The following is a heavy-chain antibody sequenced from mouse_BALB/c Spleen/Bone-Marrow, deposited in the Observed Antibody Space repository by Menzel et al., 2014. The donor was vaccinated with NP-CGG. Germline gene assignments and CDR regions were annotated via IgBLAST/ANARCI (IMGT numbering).Heavy chain of an antibody. D-gene: IGHD2-3*01. Sequence: VKLQESGPGLVAPSQSLSITCTVSGFSLTSYGVHWVRQPPGKGLEWLGVIWAGGSTNYNSAHMSRLSISKDNSESQVFLKMNSLQTDDTAIYYCARDRGYYKDVGDYWGQGTTLTVSS. V-gene: IGHV2-9*02. CDR2: IWAGGST. CDR1: GFSLTSYG. J-gene: IGHJ2*01. CDR3: ARDRGYYKDVGDY.